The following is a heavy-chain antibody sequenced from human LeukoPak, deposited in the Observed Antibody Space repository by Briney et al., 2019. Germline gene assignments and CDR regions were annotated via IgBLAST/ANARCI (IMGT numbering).Heavy chain of an antibody. CDR1: GGSFSGYY. J-gene: IGHJ4*02. V-gene: IGHV4-34*01. CDR2: INHSGST. D-gene: IGHD6-19*01. Sequence: PSETLSLTCAVYGGSFSGYYWTWIRQPPGKGLEWIGEINHSGSTNYNPSLKSRVTISLDPSKNQFSLKLSSVTAADTAVYYCARGPGYSSGWYSPPLDYWGQGTLVTVSS. CDR3: ARGPGYSSGWYSPPLDY.